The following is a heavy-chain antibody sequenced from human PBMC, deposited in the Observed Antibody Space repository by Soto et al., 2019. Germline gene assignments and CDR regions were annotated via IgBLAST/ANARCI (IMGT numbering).Heavy chain of an antibody. V-gene: IGHV3-66*01. CDR1: GFTVSSNY. CDR3: ARDSNEVDLFEAFDI. CDR2: IYSGGST. D-gene: IGHD4-4*01. J-gene: IGHJ3*02. Sequence: EVQLVESGGGLVQPGGSLRLSCAASGFTVSSNYMSWVRQAPGKGLEWVSIIYSGGSTYYADSVKGRFSISRDNSKSTLYLQMNSLRAEDTAVYYCARDSNEVDLFEAFDIWGQGTMVTVSS.